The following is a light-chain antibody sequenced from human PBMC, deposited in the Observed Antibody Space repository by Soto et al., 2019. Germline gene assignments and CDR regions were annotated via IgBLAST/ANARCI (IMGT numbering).Light chain of an antibody. CDR1: QSVNSTY. CDR3: HQYGGSPPYT. Sequence: EIVLTQSPGTLSLSPGERAPLSCRVSQSVNSTYSTWYQHKPGQAPRLLIYGASRRATDIPQRFSGSGSGTDFTLTISRLEPEDLALYYCHQYGGSPPYTFGQGTKLEIK. V-gene: IGKV3-20*01. J-gene: IGKJ2*01. CDR2: GAS.